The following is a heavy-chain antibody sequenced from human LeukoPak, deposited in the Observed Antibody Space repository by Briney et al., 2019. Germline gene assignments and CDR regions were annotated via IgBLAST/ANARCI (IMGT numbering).Heavy chain of an antibody. V-gene: IGHV7-4-1*02. CDR1: GYTFTSYA. J-gene: IGHJ3*02. CDR3: ARVFETYYYDSSGYEDAFDI. Sequence: ASVKVSCKASGYTFTSYAMNWVRQAPGQGLEWMGWINTNTGNPTYAQGFTERFVFSLDTSVSTAYLQISSLKAEDTAVYYCARVFETYYYDSSGYEDAFDIWGQGTMVTVSS. D-gene: IGHD3-22*01. CDR2: INTNTGNP.